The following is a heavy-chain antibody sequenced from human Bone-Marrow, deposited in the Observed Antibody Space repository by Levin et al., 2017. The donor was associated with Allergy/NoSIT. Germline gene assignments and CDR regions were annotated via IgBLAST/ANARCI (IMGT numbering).Heavy chain of an antibody. CDR2: IYYSGST. Sequence: SQTLSLPCTVSGGSIRSSSYYWGWIRQPPGKGLEWIGSIYYSGSTYYNPSLKSRVTISVDTSKNQFSLKLSSVTAADTAVYYCARLPYGSGVLFDYWGQGTLVTVSS. CDR1: GGSIRSSSYY. J-gene: IGHJ4*02. CDR3: ARLPYGSGVLFDY. D-gene: IGHD3-10*01. V-gene: IGHV4-39*01.